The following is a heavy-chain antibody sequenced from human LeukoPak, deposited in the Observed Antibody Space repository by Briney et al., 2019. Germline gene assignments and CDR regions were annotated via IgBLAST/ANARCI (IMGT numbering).Heavy chain of an antibody. Sequence: SETLSLTCTVSGGSISGYYWSWIRQPPGKGLEWIGYIYYSGSTNYNPSLKSRVTISVDTSKNQFSLKLNSVTAADTAVYYCARFGTSSSRFFDQWGQGTLVTVSS. J-gene: IGHJ4*02. V-gene: IGHV4-59*01. CDR3: ARFGTSSSRFFDQ. CDR1: GGSISGYY. CDR2: IYYSGST. D-gene: IGHD6-6*01.